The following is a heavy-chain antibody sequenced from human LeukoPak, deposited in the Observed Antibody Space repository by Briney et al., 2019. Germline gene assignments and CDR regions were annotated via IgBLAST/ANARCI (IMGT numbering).Heavy chain of an antibody. CDR3: ARGLRRSRWLPRGGFDY. Sequence: GGSLRLSCAGSGFTFDDHYMSWVRQAPGKGLEWVAVIWYDGSNKYYADSVKGRFTISRDNSKNTLYLQMNSLRAEDTAVYYCARGLRRSRWLPRGGFDYWGQGTLVTVSS. CDR1: GFTFDDHY. J-gene: IGHJ4*02. D-gene: IGHD3-22*01. V-gene: IGHV3-33*08. CDR2: IWYDGSNK.